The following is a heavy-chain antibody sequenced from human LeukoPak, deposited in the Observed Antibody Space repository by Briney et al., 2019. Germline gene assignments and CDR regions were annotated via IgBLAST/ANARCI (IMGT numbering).Heavy chain of an antibody. D-gene: IGHD2-2*01. J-gene: IGHJ4*02. CDR3: ARYCSSTSCLPNTLDY. CDR1: GGSISSGDYY. CDR2: IYYSGST. Sequence: SSQTLSLTCTVSGGSISSGDYYWSWIRQPPGEGLEWIGYIYYSGSTYYNPSLKSRVTISVDTSKNQFSLKLSSVTAADTAVYYCARYCSSTSCLPNTLDYWGQGTLVTVSS. V-gene: IGHV4-30-4*01.